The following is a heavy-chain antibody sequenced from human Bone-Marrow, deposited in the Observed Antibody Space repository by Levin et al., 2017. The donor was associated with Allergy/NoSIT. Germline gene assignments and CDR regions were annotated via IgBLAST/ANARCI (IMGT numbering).Heavy chain of an antibody. D-gene: IGHD3-16*01. Sequence: GGSLRLSCAASGITFEDYAMHWVRLAPGKGLEWVSGITWNSAGIDYADSVKGRFTISRDNAKNSLFLQMDSLRPEDTALYYCAGGAAYFLDFWGQGTLVTVSS. CDR2: ITWNSAGI. CDR3: AGGAAYFLDF. V-gene: IGHV3-9*01. CDR1: GITFEDYA. J-gene: IGHJ4*02.